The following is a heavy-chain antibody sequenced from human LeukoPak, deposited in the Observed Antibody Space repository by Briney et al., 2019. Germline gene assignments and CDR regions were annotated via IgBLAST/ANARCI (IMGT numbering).Heavy chain of an antibody. D-gene: IGHD6-19*01. CDR2: MYYSGST. CDR3: ARGYASGWYYFDH. Sequence: SETLSLTFTVSGGSISSYYWSWIRQPPGKGLEWIGYMYYSGSTNYNPSLNSRVTISVDTSKNQFSLKLTSVTAADTAVYYCARGYASGWYYFDHWGQGTLVTVSS. CDR1: GGSISSYY. V-gene: IGHV4-59*01. J-gene: IGHJ4*02.